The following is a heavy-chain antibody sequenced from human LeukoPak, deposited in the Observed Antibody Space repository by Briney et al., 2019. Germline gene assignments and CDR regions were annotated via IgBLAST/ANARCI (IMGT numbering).Heavy chain of an antibody. Sequence: SETLSLTCTVSGGSISSGSYYWSWIRQPAGKGLEWIGRIYTSGSTNYNPSLKSRVTISVDTSKNQFSLKLSSVTAADTAVYYCAREKYDSSGYYSLCFDYWGQGTLVTVSS. CDR1: GGSISSGSYY. CDR2: IYTSGST. D-gene: IGHD3-22*01. V-gene: IGHV4-61*02. CDR3: AREKYDSSGYYSLCFDY. J-gene: IGHJ4*02.